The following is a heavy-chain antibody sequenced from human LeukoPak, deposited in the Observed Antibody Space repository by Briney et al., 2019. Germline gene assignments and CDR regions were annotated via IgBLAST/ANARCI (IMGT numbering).Heavy chain of an antibody. Sequence: PSQTLSLTCAVSGGSISSGGYSWSWIRQPPGKGLEWIGYIYYSGSTYYNPSLKSRVTISVDTSKNQFSLKLSSVTAADTAVYYCASVWFGSGYYYYYYMDVWGKGTTVTVSS. CDR2: IYYSGST. CDR1: GGSISSGGYS. D-gene: IGHD3-10*01. V-gene: IGHV4-30-4*07. CDR3: ASVWFGSGYYYYYYMDV. J-gene: IGHJ6*03.